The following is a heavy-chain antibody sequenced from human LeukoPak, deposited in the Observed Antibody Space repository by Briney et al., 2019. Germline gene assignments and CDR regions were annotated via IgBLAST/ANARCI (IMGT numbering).Heavy chain of an antibody. CDR2: IYHSGRT. D-gene: IGHD6-13*01. CDR3: ARGQITLYSSPNAAPHYFDY. Sequence: PPETLSLTCTVSGASISSGSYYWGWIRQPPGKELEWIGSIYHSGRTFYNPSLKSRVTISVDTSKNQFSLKLTSVTAADTAVYYCARGQITLYSSPNAAPHYFDYWGQGTLVTVSS. CDR1: GASISSGSYY. V-gene: IGHV4-39*07. J-gene: IGHJ4*02.